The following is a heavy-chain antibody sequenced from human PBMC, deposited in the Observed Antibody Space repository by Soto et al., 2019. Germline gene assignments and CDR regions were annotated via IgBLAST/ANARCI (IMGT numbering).Heavy chain of an antibody. V-gene: IGHV1-8*01. CDR2: MNPNSGNT. CDR3: ARVSRAGGGDCYGY. D-gene: IGHD2-21*01. CDR1: GYTFTSYD. J-gene: IGHJ4*02. Sequence: ASVKVSCKASGYTFTSYDINWVRQATGQGLEWMGWMNPNSGNTGYAQKFQGRVTMTRDTSTSTVYMELSSLRSEDTAVYYCARVSRAGGGDCYGYWGQGTLVTVYS.